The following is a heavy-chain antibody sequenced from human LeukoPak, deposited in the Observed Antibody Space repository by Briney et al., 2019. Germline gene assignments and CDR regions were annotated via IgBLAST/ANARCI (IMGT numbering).Heavy chain of an antibody. Sequence: GGSLRLSCAASGFTFSISVMRWVRQAPGKGLAWISAIRGSGGRTYYADSAIGRCTITRDNAKNTLYLQMNSQRAEDTAVYYCAKDPRWWERDAFDIWGQGTMVTVSS. CDR3: AKDPRWWERDAFDI. CDR2: IRGSGGRT. CDR1: GFTFSISV. J-gene: IGHJ3*02. D-gene: IGHD2-15*01. V-gene: IGHV3-23*01.